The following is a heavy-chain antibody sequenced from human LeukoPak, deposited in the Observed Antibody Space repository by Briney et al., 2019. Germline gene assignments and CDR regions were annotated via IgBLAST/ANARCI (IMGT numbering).Heavy chain of an antibody. Sequence: PSETLSLTCTVSGGSISSYYWSWIRQPPGKGLEWIGYIYNSGSTNYNPSLKSRVTISVDTSKNQFSLRLSSVTAADTAVYYCARVDGSCSGGSCPSGNWFDPWGQGTLVTVSS. CDR1: GGSISSYY. J-gene: IGHJ5*02. V-gene: IGHV4-59*01. D-gene: IGHD2-15*01. CDR3: ARVDGSCSGGSCPSGNWFDP. CDR2: IYNSGST.